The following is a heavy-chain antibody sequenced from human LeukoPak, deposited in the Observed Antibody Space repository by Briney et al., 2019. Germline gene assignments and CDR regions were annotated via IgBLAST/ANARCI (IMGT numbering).Heavy chain of an antibody. CDR1: GGTFSSYA. J-gene: IGHJ4*02. CDR2: IIPIFGTA. V-gene: IGHV1-69*05. D-gene: IGHD3-22*01. CDR3: ARDENLYDSSGYYDY. Sequence: ASVKVSCKASGGTFSSYAISWVRQAPGQGLEWMGGIIPIFGTANYAQKFQGRVTITTDESTSTAYMELSSLRSDDTAVYYCARDENLYDSSGYYDYWGQGTLVTVSS.